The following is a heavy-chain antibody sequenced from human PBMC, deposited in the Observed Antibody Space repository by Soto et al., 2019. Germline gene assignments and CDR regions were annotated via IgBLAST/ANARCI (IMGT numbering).Heavy chain of an antibody. CDR3: ARPKGSYSSGYYYFDY. V-gene: IGHV1-69*13. Sequence: SVKVSCKTSGGTFSTYAIYWVRQAPGQGLEWMGAIIPLFGTADYAQKFQGRVTITADESTSTAYMELSSLRSEDTAVYYCARPKGSYSSGYYYFDYWG. J-gene: IGHJ4*01. CDR2: IIPLFGTA. D-gene: IGHD6-19*01. CDR1: GGTFSTYA.